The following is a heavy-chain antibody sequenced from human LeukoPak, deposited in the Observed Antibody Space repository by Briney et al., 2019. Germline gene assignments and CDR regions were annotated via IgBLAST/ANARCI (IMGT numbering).Heavy chain of an antibody. CDR2: IYYSGST. CDR1: GGSISSYY. J-gene: IGHJ4*02. CDR3: ARSYCSGGSCYWGSFDY. Sequence: PSETLSLTCTVSGGSISSYYWSWIRQPPGKGLEWIGYIYYSGSTNYNPSLKSRVTISVDTSKNQFSLKLSSVTAADTAVYYCARSYCSGGSCYWGSFDYWGQGTLVTVSS. V-gene: IGHV4-59*01. D-gene: IGHD2-15*01.